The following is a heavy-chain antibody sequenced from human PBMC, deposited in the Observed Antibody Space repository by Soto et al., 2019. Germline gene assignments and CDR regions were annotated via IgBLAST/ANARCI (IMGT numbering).Heavy chain of an antibody. CDR3: ARGLSVTLFDF. J-gene: IGHJ4*02. CDR1: GDSISSGGYY. Sequence: QVQLQESGPGLVQPSQTLSLACTVSGDSISSGGYYWSWIRQHPGQGLEWIGYIYYSGSTFYNPSLKSRVTISVDTSKNQFSLKLSSVTAADTAVYYCARGLSVTLFDFWGQGTLVTVSS. D-gene: IGHD4-17*01. V-gene: IGHV4-31*03. CDR2: IYYSGST.